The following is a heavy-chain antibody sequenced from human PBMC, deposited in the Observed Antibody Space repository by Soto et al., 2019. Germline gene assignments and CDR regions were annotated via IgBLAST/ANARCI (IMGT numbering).Heavy chain of an antibody. J-gene: IGHJ3*02. CDR1: EFTFSNFG. CDR3: ARVDVVVAADAFDI. D-gene: IGHD2-15*01. V-gene: IGHV3-33*01. CDR2: IYYDGSNE. Sequence: ESGGGVVQPGRSLRLSCAASEFTFSNFGMHWVRQAPGKGLERVAVIYYDGSNEYYADSVKGRFTISRDNSKNTLYLQMNSLRAEDTAVYYCARVDVVVAADAFDIWGQGTMVTVSS.